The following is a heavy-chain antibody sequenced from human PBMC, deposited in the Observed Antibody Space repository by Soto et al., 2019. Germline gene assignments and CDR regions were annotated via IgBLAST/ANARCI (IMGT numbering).Heavy chain of an antibody. Sequence: ASAKVSCKTSGYIITSYAMHWVRQAPGQRLEWMGWINAGNGDTKYSQKFQGRVTITRDTSANTAFMELSSLRSEDTTIYYCARERQGLYYFDFWGQGTLVTVSS. V-gene: IGHV1-3*01. J-gene: IGHJ4*02. CDR3: ARERQGLYYFDF. D-gene: IGHD1-1*01. CDR1: GYIITSYA. CDR2: INAGNGDT.